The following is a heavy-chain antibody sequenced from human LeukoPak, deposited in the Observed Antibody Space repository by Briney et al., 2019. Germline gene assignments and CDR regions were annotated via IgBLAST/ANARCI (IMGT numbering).Heavy chain of an antibody. CDR1: GYTFTGYY. Sequence: ASVKVSCRASGYTFTGYYMHWVRQAPGQGLEWMGWINPNSGGTNYAQKFQGRVTMTRDTSISTAYMELSRLRSDDTAVYYCAREASYGILTGYYTHPHLGYWGQGTLVTVSS. V-gene: IGHV1-2*02. CDR3: AREASYGILTGYYTHPHLGY. CDR2: INPNSGGT. D-gene: IGHD3-9*01. J-gene: IGHJ4*02.